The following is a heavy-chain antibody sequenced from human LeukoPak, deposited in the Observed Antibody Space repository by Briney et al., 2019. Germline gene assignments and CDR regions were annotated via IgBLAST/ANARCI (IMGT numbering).Heavy chain of an antibody. D-gene: IGHD5-24*01. V-gene: IGHV1-2*02. CDR1: GYTFTGYY. J-gene: IGHJ3*02. CDR3: ARDRALIRRWLQRWNAFDI. CDR2: INPNSGCT. Sequence: ASVKVSFKASGYTFTGYYMHWVRQAPGQGLEWMGWINPNSGCTNYVQKFQGRLTMTRDTSISTAYMELSRLRSDDTAVYYWARDRALIRRWLQRWNAFDIWGQGTMVTVSS.